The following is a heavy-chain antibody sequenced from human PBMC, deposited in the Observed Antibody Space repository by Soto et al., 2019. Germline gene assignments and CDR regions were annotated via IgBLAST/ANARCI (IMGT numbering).Heavy chain of an antibody. Sequence: SETLSLTCAVYGGSFSGYYWSWIRQPPGKGLEWIGEINHSGSTNYNPSLKSRVTISVDTSKNQFSLKLSSVTAADTAVYYCARAVYDILTGSKMGGKIDYWGQGTLVTVSS. V-gene: IGHV4-34*01. CDR2: INHSGST. D-gene: IGHD3-9*01. J-gene: IGHJ4*02. CDR1: GGSFSGYY. CDR3: ARAVYDILTGSKMGGKIDY.